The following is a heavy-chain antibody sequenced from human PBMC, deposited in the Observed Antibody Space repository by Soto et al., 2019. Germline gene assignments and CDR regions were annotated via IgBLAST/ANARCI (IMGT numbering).Heavy chain of an antibody. D-gene: IGHD1-1*01. CDR1: GYSFTSYW. V-gene: IGHV5-51*01. CDR2: IYPGDSDT. CDR3: ARLVSTRDYYYGMDV. J-gene: IGHJ6*02. Sequence: EVQLVQSGAEVKKPGESLKISCKGSGYSFTSYWIGWVRQMPGKGLEWMGIIYPGDSDTRYSPSFQGQVTISADKSISTAYLQWSSLKASDTAMYYCARLVSTRDYYYGMDVWGQGTTVTVSS.